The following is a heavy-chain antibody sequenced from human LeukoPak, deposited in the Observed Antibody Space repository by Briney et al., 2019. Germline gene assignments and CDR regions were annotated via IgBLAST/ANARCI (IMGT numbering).Heavy chain of an antibody. CDR3: AKDQDPHSYGSGSYAPFDY. D-gene: IGHD3-10*01. V-gene: IGHV3-30*02. J-gene: IGHJ4*02. CDR1: GFPFISYG. CDR2: IRYDGSNK. Sequence: PGGSLLLSCAASGFPFISYGMHWVRQAPGKGLEWVAFIRYDGSNKYYADSVKGRFTISRDNSKNTLYLQINSLRADDTAVYYCAKDQDPHSYGSGSYAPFDYWGQGTLVTVSS.